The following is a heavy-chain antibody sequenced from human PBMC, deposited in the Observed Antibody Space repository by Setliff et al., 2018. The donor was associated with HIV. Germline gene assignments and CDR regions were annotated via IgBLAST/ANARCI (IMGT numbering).Heavy chain of an antibody. CDR1: GFTFDDYA. J-gene: IGHJ5*02. V-gene: IGHV3-9*01. Sequence: GGSLRLSCVAAGFTFDDYAMHWVRQVPGKGLEWVSGILWNSAIIDYADSVKGRFTISRDNDKNSLYLQMDNLRAEDTAVYYCVRGHCNSDTCWFGPWGQGTLVTVSS. CDR2: ILWNSAII. CDR3: VRGHCNSDTCWFGP. D-gene: IGHD1-26*01.